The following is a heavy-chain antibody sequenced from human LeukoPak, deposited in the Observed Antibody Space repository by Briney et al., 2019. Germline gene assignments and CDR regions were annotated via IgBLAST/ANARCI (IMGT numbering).Heavy chain of an antibody. Sequence: PGRSLRLSCAASGFTFSSYWMSWVRQAPGKGLEWVANINQDGSEKYYVDSVKGRFTISRDNAKKSLYLQMNSLRVEDTGVYYCARGFALPTTLRYCDVTTCYRDYWGQGTLVTVSS. V-gene: IGHV3-7*03. J-gene: IGHJ4*02. D-gene: IGHD2-2*01. CDR2: INQDGSEK. CDR3: ARGFALPTTLRYCDVTTCYRDY. CDR1: GFTFSSYW.